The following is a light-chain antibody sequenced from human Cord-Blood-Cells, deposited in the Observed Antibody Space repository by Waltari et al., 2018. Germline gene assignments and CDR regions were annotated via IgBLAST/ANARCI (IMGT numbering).Light chain of an antibody. CDR3: SSYTSSSTWV. Sequence: QSALTQPASVSGSPGQSITLSCTGTSSDVGGYNFVSWYRQHPGKAPQLMIYDVSKRPSGVSNRFSGSKSGNTASLTISGLQAEDEADYYCSSYTSSSTWVFGGGTKLTVL. V-gene: IGLV2-14*01. CDR1: SSDVGGYNF. J-gene: IGLJ3*02. CDR2: DVS.